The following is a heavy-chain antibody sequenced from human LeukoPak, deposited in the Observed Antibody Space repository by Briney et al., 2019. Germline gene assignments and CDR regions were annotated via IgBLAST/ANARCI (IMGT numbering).Heavy chain of an antibody. CDR3: ARDASRYVWFDP. D-gene: IGHD5-12*01. CDR1: GGSISSSSYY. V-gene: IGHV4-39*07. Sequence: SETLSLTCTVSGGSISSSSYYWGWIRQPPGKGLEWIGSIYYSGSTFYNPSLKSRVTISVDTSKNQFSLKLSSVTAADTAVYYCARDASRYVWFDPWGQGTLVTVSS. J-gene: IGHJ5*02. CDR2: IYYSGST.